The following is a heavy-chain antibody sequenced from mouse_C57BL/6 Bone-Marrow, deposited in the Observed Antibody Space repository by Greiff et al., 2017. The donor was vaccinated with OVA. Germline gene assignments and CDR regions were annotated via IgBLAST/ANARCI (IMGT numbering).Heavy chain of an antibody. D-gene: IGHD3-2*02. Sequence: VQLKQSGPELVKPGASVKISCKASGYSFTGYYMNWVKQSPEKSLEWIGEINPSTGGTTYNQKFKAKATLTVDKSSSTAYMQLKSLTSEDSAVYYCARKGAAQARGYAMDYWGQGTSVTVSS. V-gene: IGHV1-42*01. J-gene: IGHJ4*01. CDR2: INPSTGGT. CDR3: ARKGAAQARGYAMDY. CDR1: GYSFTGYY.